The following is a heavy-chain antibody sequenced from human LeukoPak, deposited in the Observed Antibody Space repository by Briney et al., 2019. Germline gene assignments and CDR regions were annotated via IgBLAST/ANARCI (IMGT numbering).Heavy chain of an antibody. J-gene: IGHJ4*02. CDR1: RFTFSNYG. Sequence: GGSLRLSCGASRFTFSNYGMSWIRQAPGKGLEWVSSVSGGGGSTFYADSVRGRFTISRDNSKNTLFLQMNSLRAEDTAVYYCAKGSYYDASGFYREYYFDYWGQGTLVTVSS. CDR2: VSGGGGST. CDR3: AKGSYYDASGFYREYYFDY. V-gene: IGHV3-23*01. D-gene: IGHD3-22*01.